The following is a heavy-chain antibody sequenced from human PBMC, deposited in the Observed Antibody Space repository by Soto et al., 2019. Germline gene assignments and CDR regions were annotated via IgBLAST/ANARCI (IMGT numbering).Heavy chain of an antibody. Sequence: GGSLRLSCAASGFTFSSYEMNWVRQAPGKGLEWVSYISSSGGTIYYADSVKGRFTISRDNAKNSLYLQMNSLRAEDTAVYYCAREADDSSAALDWGQGTLVTVSS. CDR1: GFTFSSYE. CDR2: ISSSGGTI. CDR3: AREADDSSAALD. D-gene: IGHD3-22*01. J-gene: IGHJ1*01. V-gene: IGHV3-48*03.